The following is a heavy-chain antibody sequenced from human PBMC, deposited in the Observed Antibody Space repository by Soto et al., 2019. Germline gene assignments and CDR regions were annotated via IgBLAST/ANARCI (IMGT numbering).Heavy chain of an antibody. V-gene: IGHV3-74*01. CDR1: GFTFSTYW. CDR2: INNDGSNT. D-gene: IGHD1-7*01. J-gene: IGHJ6*02. CDR3: ARDLLIGTTDYGLDV. Sequence: EVQLVESGGGLVQPGGSLRLSCAASGFTFSTYWMHWVRQPPGKGLVWVSRINNDGSNTAYADSVKGRFTISRDNAQSTPYLQMNSLRAEDTAVYYCARDLLIGTTDYGLDVWGQGTTVSVSS.